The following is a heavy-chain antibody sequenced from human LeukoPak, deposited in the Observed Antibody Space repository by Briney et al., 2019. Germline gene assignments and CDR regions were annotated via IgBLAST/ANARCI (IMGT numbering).Heavy chain of an antibody. V-gene: IGHV4-4*07. CDR3: ARHRITMVRGVIRRYYFDY. Sequence: PSETLSLTCTVSGGSISNYYWSWIRQPAGKGLEWIGRIYSTGSTNYNPSLKSRVTMSVDTSKNQFSLKLSSVTAADTAVYYCARHRITMVRGVIRRYYFDYWGQGTLVTVSS. D-gene: IGHD3-10*01. CDR1: GGSISNYY. CDR2: IYSTGST. J-gene: IGHJ4*02.